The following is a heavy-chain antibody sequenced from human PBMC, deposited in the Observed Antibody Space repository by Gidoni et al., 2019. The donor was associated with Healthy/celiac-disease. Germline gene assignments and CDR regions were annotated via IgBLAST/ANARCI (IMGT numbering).Heavy chain of an antibody. CDR3: AKEAYSSSWNDY. Sequence: EVQLLESGGGLVQPGGSLRLYCAASGFTFSSYAMSWVRQAPGKGLECDSAISGSGGSTYYADSVKGRFTISRDNSKNTLYLQMNSLRAEDTAVYYCAKEAYSSSWNDYWGQGTLVTVSS. D-gene: IGHD6-13*01. CDR1: GFTFSSYA. CDR2: ISGSGGST. V-gene: IGHV3-23*01. J-gene: IGHJ4*02.